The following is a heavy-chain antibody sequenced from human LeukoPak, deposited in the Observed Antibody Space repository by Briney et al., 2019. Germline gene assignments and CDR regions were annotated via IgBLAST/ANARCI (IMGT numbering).Heavy chain of an antibody. CDR2: IIPILGIA. J-gene: IGHJ3*02. Sequence: SVKVSCKASGGTFSSYAISWVRQAPGQGLEWMGGIIPILGIANYAQKFQGRVTITADKSTSTAYMELSSLRSEDTAVYYCAQEKKQGYYDSSGYHLGAFDIWGQGTMVTVSS. CDR3: AQEKKQGYYDSSGYHLGAFDI. D-gene: IGHD3-22*01. CDR1: GGTFSSYA. V-gene: IGHV1-69*10.